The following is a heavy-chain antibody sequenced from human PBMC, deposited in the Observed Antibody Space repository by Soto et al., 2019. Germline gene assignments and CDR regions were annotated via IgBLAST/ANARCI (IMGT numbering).Heavy chain of an antibody. Sequence: QVQLQQWGAGLLKPSETLSLTCAVYGGSFSGYYWSWIRQPPGKGLEWIGEINHSGSTNYNPSLKSRVTISVDTSKNQFSLKLSSVTAADTAVYYCASDPLGLGRSFDYWGQGTLVTVSS. CDR3: ASDPLGLGRSFDY. CDR1: GGSFSGYY. CDR2: INHSGST. V-gene: IGHV4-34*01. J-gene: IGHJ4*02. D-gene: IGHD6-19*01.